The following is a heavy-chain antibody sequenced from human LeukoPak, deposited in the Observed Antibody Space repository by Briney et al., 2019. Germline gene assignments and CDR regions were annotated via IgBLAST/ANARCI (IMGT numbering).Heavy chain of an antibody. D-gene: IGHD4-17*01. CDR1: GFTVSSNY. CDR2: IYSGGST. J-gene: IGHJ6*02. CDR3: ARDPTVTTAYYYYGMDV. V-gene: IGHV3-66*01. Sequence: GGSLRLSCAASGFTVSSNYMSWVRQAPGKGLEWVSVIYSGGSTYYADSVKGRFTISRDNSKNTLYLQMNSLRAEDTAVYYCARDPTVTTAYYYYGMDVWGQGTTVTVSS.